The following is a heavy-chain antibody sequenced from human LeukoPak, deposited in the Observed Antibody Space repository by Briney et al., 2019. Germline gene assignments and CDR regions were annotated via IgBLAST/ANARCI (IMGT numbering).Heavy chain of an antibody. CDR1: GFTFGDFG. CDR3: AELGITMIGGV. CDR2: ISWNSDTV. J-gene: IGHJ4*02. V-gene: IGHV3-9*01. D-gene: IGHD3-10*02. Sequence: GGSLRLSCAASGFTFGDFGMSWVRQAPGKGLEWVAGISWNSDTVDYADSVKGRFTISRDNARNSLYLQMNSLRAEDTAVYYCAELGITMIGGVWGQGTLVTVSS.